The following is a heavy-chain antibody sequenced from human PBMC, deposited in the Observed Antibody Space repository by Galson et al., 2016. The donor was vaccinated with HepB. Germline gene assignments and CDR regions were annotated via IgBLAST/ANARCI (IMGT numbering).Heavy chain of an antibody. J-gene: IGHJ4*02. D-gene: IGHD1-26*01. CDR1: GYSFTNYW. Sequence: QSGAEVKKPGESLKISCKDSGYSFTNYWIAWVRQMPGKGLEWMGIIYPSDSDTRYSPSFQGQVTISADKSLSTAYLQWSSLKASDTAMYYCARGGPSGSYYFDSWGQGTLVTVSS. V-gene: IGHV5-51*01. CDR2: IYPSDSDT. CDR3: ARGGPSGSYYFDS.